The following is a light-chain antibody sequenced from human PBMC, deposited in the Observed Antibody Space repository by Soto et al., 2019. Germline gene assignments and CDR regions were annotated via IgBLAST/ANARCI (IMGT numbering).Light chain of an antibody. CDR1: QSISSW. V-gene: IGKV1-5*03. Sequence: DIQLTQSPSTLSASVGDTVTITCRASQSISSWLAWYQQKPGKAPKLLIYKTSSLESGVPSRFSGSGSGTEFTLTISSLQPDDFATYYCQQYNSYPLTFGGGTKVEIK. CDR2: KTS. J-gene: IGKJ4*01. CDR3: QQYNSYPLT.